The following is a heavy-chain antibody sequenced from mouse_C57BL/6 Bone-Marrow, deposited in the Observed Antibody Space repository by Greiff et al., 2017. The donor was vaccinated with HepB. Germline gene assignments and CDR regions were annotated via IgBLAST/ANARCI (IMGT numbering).Heavy chain of an antibody. V-gene: IGHV3-6*01. D-gene: IGHD1-1*01. CDR2: ISYDGSN. Sequence: EVQVVESGPGLVKPSQSLSLTCSVTGYSITSGYYWNWIRQFPGNKLEWMGYISYDGSNNYNPSLKNRISITRDTSKNQFFLKLNSVTTEDTATYYCARVGSGSSPYFDVWGTGTTVTVSS. CDR3: ARVGSGSSPYFDV. J-gene: IGHJ1*03. CDR1: GYSITSGYY.